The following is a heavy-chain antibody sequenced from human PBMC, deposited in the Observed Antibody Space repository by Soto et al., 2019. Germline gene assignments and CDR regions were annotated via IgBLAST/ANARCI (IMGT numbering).Heavy chain of an antibody. CDR2: IYYSGST. Sequence: QVQLQESGPGLVKPSETLSLTCTVSGGSISSYYWSWIRQPPGKGLEWIGNIYYSGSTNYNPSLKSRATISVDTSKNQFSLKLSSVPAADTAEYYWARGIQLWQITYYFDYWGQGTLVTVSS. D-gene: IGHD5-18*01. CDR3: ARGIQLWQITYYFDY. V-gene: IGHV4-59*01. CDR1: GGSISSYY. J-gene: IGHJ4*02.